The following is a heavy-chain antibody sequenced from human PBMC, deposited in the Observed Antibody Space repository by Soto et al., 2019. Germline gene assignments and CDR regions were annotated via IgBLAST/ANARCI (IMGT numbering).Heavy chain of an antibody. CDR1: GGTFSSYT. Sequence: QVQLVQSGAEVKKPGSSVKVSCKASGGTFSSYTISWVRQPPGQGLEWMGRIIPILGIANYAQKFQGRVTITADKSTSTAYMELSSLRSEDTAVYYCATRGKNSSGWYFWGQGTLVTVSS. CDR2: IIPILGIA. V-gene: IGHV1-69*02. J-gene: IGHJ4*02. D-gene: IGHD6-19*01. CDR3: ATRGKNSSGWYF.